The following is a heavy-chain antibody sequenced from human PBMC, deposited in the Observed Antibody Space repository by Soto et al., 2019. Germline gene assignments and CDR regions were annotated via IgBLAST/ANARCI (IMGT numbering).Heavy chain of an antibody. D-gene: IGHD3-10*01. CDR2: IIAYNGNT. CDR3: ASRAGDPAKSFDY. V-gene: IGHV1-18*01. Sequence: SVKVSCKAPGYTFTSYERSSLLQFPGQGFEWMGWIIAYNGNTNYAQKFQGRVTMTTDKSTSTAYMELSSLRSEDTAVYYCASRAGDPAKSFDYWGQGTLVTVSS. J-gene: IGHJ4*02. CDR1: GYTFTSYE.